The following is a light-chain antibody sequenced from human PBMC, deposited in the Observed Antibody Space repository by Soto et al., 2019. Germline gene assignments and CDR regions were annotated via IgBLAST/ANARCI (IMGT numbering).Light chain of an antibody. J-gene: IGLJ2*01. CDR3: AVWDNSLNGVA. CDR2: RND. CDR1: NPNMGRNY. V-gene: IGLV1-47*01. Sequence: QSVLTQTPSASGTPGQSVTISCSGSNPNMGRNYVYWYQQVPGTAPKLLMYRNDVRPSGVPDRFTGSKSGTSASLAISGLRSEDEADYYCAVWDNSLNGVAFGGGTQLTVL.